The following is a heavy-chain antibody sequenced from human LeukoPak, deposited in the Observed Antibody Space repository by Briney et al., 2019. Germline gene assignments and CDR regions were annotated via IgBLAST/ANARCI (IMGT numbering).Heavy chain of an antibody. CDR2: IKQDGSEK. J-gene: IGHJ5*02. D-gene: IGHD6-13*01. V-gene: IGHV3-7*01. Sequence: GGSLRLSCAASGFAFSRFWMSWVRQAPGKGLEWVANIKQDGSEKYYVDSVKGRFTISRDNARNSLYLQMNSLRDEDTAVYYCARFSRQQLVVANENDWSDPWGQGTLVTVSS. CDR1: GFAFSRFW. CDR3: ARFSRQQLVVANENDWSDP.